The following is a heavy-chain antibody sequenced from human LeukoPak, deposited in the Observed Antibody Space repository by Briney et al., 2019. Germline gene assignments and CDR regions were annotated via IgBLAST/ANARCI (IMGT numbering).Heavy chain of an antibody. CDR1: GYSISSGYY. D-gene: IGHD3-10*01. V-gene: IGHV4-38-2*02. J-gene: IGHJ4*02. CDR3: ARHIVPTMVRGVYYFDY. Sequence: SETLSLTCTVSGYSISSGYYWGWIRQPPGKGLEWIGSIYYSGSTYYNPSLKSRVTISVDTSKNQFSLKLSSVTAADTAVYYCARHIVPTMVRGVYYFDYWGQGTLVTVSS. CDR2: IYYSGST.